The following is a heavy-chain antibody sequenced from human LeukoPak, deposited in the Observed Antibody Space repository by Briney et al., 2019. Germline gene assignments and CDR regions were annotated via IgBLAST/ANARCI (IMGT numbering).Heavy chain of an antibody. V-gene: IGHV3-9*01. Sequence: PGGSLRLSCAASGFTFDDYAMHWVRQAPGKGLEWVSGISWNSGSIGYADSVKGRFTISRDNAKNSLYLQMNSLRAEDTALYYCAKERQQSRTLDYWGQGTLVTVSS. CDR2: ISWNSGSI. J-gene: IGHJ4*02. CDR1: GFTFDDYA. CDR3: AKERQQSRTLDY. D-gene: IGHD6-13*01.